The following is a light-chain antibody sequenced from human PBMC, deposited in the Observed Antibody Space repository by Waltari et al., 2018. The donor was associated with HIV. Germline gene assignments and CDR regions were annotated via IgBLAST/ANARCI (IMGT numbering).Light chain of an antibody. J-gene: IGLJ3*02. CDR2: NND. CDR3: ASWDDKLDGWV. CDR1: YSNIGSNT. Sequence: QSLLPQPPSASGTPGQRVTISCSAIYSNIGSNTVNWHQQLPGSAPRALIYNNDQRPSGVPDRFSGSKSGTSASLAISGLQSEDQGDYYCASWDDKLDGWVFGGGTRLTVL. V-gene: IGLV1-44*01.